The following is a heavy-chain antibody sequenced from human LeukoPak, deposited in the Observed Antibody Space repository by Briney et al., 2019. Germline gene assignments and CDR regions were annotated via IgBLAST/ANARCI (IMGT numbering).Heavy chain of an antibody. J-gene: IGHJ4*02. CDR3: SRDLESDDYDSSDYTSGDY. CDR2: ISSGSDYI. CDR1: GFTFSTYS. V-gene: IGHV3-21*01. D-gene: IGHD3-22*01. Sequence: GGSLRLSCAASGFTFSTYSMNWFRQAPGKGLEWVSSISSGSDYIYYAESLRGRFTISRDNAENSLYLQMNSLRAEDTAVYYCSRDLESDDYDSSDYTSGDYWGQGTLVTVSS.